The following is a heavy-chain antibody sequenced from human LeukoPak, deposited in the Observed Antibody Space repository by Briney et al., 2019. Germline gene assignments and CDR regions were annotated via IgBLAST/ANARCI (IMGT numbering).Heavy chain of an antibody. Sequence: ASVTVSCKASGYTFTSYGISWVRQAPGQGLEWMGWISAYNGNTNYAQKLQGRVTMTTDTSTSTAYMELRSLRSDDTAVYYCARDHISVYGEGFDYWGQGTLVTVSS. CDR1: GYTFTSYG. V-gene: IGHV1-18*01. J-gene: IGHJ4*02. D-gene: IGHD3-16*02. CDR2: ISAYNGNT. CDR3: ARDHISVYGEGFDY.